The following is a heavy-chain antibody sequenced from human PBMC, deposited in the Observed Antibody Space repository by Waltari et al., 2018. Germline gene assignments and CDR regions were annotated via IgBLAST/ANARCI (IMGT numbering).Heavy chain of an antibody. CDR1: GGSFSGYY. Sequence: QVQLQQWGAGLLTPSEPLSLTCAVYGGSFSGYYWSWIRQPPGKGLEWIGEINHSGSTNYNPSLKSRVTISVDTSKNQFSLKLSSVTAADTAVYYCARSTWQPGFDYWGQGTLVTVSS. CDR2: INHSGST. V-gene: IGHV4-34*01. CDR3: ARSTWQPGFDY. D-gene: IGHD1-26*01. J-gene: IGHJ4*02.